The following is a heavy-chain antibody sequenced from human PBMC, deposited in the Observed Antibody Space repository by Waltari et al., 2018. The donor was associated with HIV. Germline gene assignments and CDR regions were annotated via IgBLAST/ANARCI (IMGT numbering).Heavy chain of an antibody. CDR2: IYRSGTT. D-gene: IGHD3-22*01. J-gene: IGHJ3*02. Sequence: QVLLQESGPRLVKSSETLSRTCTVSASSIRRTYYWGWVRQAPGKGLEWIGSIYRSGTTYYNPSFKTRVTISVNMSKNQYSLKLSSLTAADTAVYYCARDQDYYDSSGYTSYAFDIWGRGTMIIVSS. CDR3: ARDQDYYDSSGYTSYAFDI. V-gene: IGHV4-38-2*02. CDR1: ASSIRRTYY.